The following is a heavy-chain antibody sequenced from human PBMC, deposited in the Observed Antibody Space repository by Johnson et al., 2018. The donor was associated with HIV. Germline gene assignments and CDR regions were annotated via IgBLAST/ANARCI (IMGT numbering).Heavy chain of an antibody. Sequence: VQLVESGGGLVQPGRSLRLSCAASGFTFDDYAMHWVRQAPGKGLEWVSGISWNSGSIGYADSVKGRFTISRDNAKNSLYLQMNSLRAEDTALYYCAKNPSLYYDSRGSAFDIWGQGTMVTVSS. J-gene: IGHJ3*02. CDR3: AKNPSLYYDSRGSAFDI. CDR2: ISWNSGSI. D-gene: IGHD3-22*01. CDR1: GFTFDDYA. V-gene: IGHV3-9*01.